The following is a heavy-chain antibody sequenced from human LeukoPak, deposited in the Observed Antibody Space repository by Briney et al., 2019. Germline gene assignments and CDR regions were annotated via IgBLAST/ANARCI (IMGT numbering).Heavy chain of an antibody. CDR2: IYYSGST. Sequence: SETLSLTCTVSGGSISSSSYYWGWIRQPPGKGLEWIGSIYYSGSTYYNPSLKSRVTISVDTSKNQFSLKLSSVTAADTAVYYCARDGYSSDYYYYMDVWGKGTTVTVSS. D-gene: IGHD6-19*01. CDR3: ARDGYSSDYYYYMDV. CDR1: GGSISSSSYY. J-gene: IGHJ6*03. V-gene: IGHV4-39*07.